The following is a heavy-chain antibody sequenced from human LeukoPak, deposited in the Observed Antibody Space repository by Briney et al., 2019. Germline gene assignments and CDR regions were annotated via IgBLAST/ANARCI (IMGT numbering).Heavy chain of an antibody. D-gene: IGHD3-22*01. CDR1: GFTFSSYG. CDR3: AKPSRYYYDSSDFDY. Sequence: GGSLRLSCAASGFTFSSYGMHWVRQAPVKGLEWVAFIRYDGSNKYYADSVKGRFTISRDNSKNTLYLQMNSLRAEDTAVYYCAKPSRYYYDSSDFDYWGQGTLVTVSS. J-gene: IGHJ4*02. V-gene: IGHV3-30*02. CDR2: IRYDGSNK.